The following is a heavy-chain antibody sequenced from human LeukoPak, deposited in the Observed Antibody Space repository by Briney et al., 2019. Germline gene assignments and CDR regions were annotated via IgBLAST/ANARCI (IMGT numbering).Heavy chain of an antibody. CDR3: ARDGGGSDYGFWSEYFPYSFDY. D-gene: IGHD3-3*01. CDR1: GYTFTYYY. Sequence: ASVKVSCKASGYTFTYYYIHWVRQAPGQGLEWMGWINPNSGGTSYAQMFQGRVIITRDTSISTAYMEMSRLTFDDTAVYYCARDGGGSDYGFWSEYFPYSFDYWGQGTLVTVSS. J-gene: IGHJ4*02. CDR2: INPNSGGT. V-gene: IGHV1-2*02.